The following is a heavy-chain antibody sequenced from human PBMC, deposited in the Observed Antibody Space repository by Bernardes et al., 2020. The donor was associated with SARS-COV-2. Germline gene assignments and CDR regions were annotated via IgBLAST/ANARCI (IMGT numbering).Heavy chain of an antibody. D-gene: IGHD3-22*01. J-gene: IGHJ6*02. CDR1: GGSFSGYY. V-gene: IGHV4-34*01. CDR3: ARGREVFTMVVVVITALEYYFGSWGEGTRVTVSSGWTFCHCDYYYYYGMDV. Sequence: SETLSLTCAVYGGSFSGYYWTWIRQPPGKGLEWIGEINHSGSTSYNPSLKSRVAISVDTSKNHFSLRLTSVTAADAAVYYCARGREVFTMVVVVITALEYYFGSWGEGTRVTVSSGWTFCHCDYYYYYGMDVWGQGTTVTVSS. CDR2: INHSGST.